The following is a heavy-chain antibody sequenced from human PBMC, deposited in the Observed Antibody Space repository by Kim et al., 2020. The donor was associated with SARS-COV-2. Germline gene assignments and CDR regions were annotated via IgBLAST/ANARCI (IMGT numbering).Heavy chain of an antibody. V-gene: IGHV4-59*08. Sequence: NYNPSLKSRVTISVATSKNQFSLKLSSVTAADTAVYYCARQEWDYSMVYWGQGTLVTVSS. D-gene: IGHD4-4*01. J-gene: IGHJ4*02. CDR3: ARQEWDYSMVY.